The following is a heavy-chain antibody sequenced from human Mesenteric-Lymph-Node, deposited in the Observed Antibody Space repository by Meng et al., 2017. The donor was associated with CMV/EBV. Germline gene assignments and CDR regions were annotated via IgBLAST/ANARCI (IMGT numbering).Heavy chain of an antibody. CDR2: IYSGGST. Sequence: GGSLRLSCAASGFTVSSNYMSWVRQAPGKGLEWVSVIYSGGSTYYADSVKGRFTISRDNSKNTLYLQMNSLRAEDTAVYYCARGGIVRYYGMDVWGQGTTVTVSS. D-gene: IGHD2-8*01. CDR1: GFTVSSNY. J-gene: IGHJ6*02. V-gene: IGHV3-53*01. CDR3: ARGGIVRYYGMDV.